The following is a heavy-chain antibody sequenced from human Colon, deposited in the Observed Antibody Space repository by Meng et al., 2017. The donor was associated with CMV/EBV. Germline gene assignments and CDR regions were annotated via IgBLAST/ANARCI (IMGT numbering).Heavy chain of an antibody. CDR2: MNPNSGNT. CDR3: ASRAGDYFDS. J-gene: IGHJ4*02. Sequence: ASVKVSCKTSGDTVMTSDINWVRLAPGQGLEWMGWMNPNSGNTAYAQKVQGRVTMTRDTSINTAYMELSSLRSDDAGVYYCASRAGDYFDSWGQGTLVTVSS. V-gene: IGHV1-8*01. CDR1: GDTVMTSD. D-gene: IGHD3-10*01.